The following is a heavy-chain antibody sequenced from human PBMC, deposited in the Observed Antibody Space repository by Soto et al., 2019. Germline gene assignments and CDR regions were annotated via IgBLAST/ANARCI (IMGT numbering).Heavy chain of an antibody. D-gene: IGHD2-21*01. CDR2: IYWDDDK. Sequence: QITLKESGHTLVKPTQTLTLTCTFSGFSLSTSGVGVGRIRQPPGKALEWLALIYWDDDKLYSPSLNSRLTITKDTSKNQVVLTITNMDPVDTGTYYGAHRPLDWGGEYYFDYWGHGTLVTVSS. CDR1: GFSLSTSGVG. V-gene: IGHV2-5*02. CDR3: AHRPLDWGGEYYFDY. J-gene: IGHJ4*01.